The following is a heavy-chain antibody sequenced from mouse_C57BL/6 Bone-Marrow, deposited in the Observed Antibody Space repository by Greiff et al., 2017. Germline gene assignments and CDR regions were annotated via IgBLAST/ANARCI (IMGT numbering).Heavy chain of an antibody. V-gene: IGHV14-4*01. CDR1: GFNIKDDY. J-gene: IGHJ2*01. CDR3: TTYYGPYFDY. Sequence: VQLKESGAELVRPGASVKLSCTASGFNIKDDYMHWVKQRPEQGLEWIGWIDPENGDTEYASKFQGKATITADTSSNTAYLQLSSLTSEDTAVYYCTTYYGPYFDYWGQGTTLTVSS. D-gene: IGHD1-2*01. CDR2: IDPENGDT.